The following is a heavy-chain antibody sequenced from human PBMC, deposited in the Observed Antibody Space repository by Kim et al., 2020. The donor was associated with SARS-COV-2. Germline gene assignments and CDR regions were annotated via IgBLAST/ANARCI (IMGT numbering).Heavy chain of an antibody. CDR2: VRQDGNEE. D-gene: IGHD6-19*01. J-gene: IGHJ4*02. V-gene: IGHV3-7*01. Sequence: GRSLKLSCAASGFTFNTYWMNWVRQAPGKGLQWVANVRQDGNEENYVDSLKGRFRISRENAKNSVYLEMSSLRVEDTAVYYCAGGNGWLITAWGQGTLVTVSS. CDR1: GFTFNTYW. CDR3: AGGNGWLITA.